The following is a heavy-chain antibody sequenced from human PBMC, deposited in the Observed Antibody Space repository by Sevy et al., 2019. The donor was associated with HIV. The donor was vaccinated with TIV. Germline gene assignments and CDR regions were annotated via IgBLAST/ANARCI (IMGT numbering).Heavy chain of an antibody. CDR1: GFTFDDYT. CDR2: ISWDGGST. V-gene: IGHV3-43*01. CDR3: AKDSTGGYSSGWYAFDI. Sequence: GGSLKLSCAASGFTFDDYTMHWVRHAPGKGLEWVSLISWDGGSTYYADSVKGRFTISRDNSKNSLYLQMNSLRTEDTALYYCAKDSTGGYSSGWYAFDIWGQGTMVTVSS. J-gene: IGHJ3*02. D-gene: IGHD6-19*01.